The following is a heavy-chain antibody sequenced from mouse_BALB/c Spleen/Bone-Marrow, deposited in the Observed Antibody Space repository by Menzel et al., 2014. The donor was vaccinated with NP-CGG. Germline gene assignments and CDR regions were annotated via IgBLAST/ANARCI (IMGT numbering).Heavy chain of an antibody. D-gene: IGHD2-10*01. CDR1: GFAYSSYD. V-gene: IGHV5-12-1*01. J-gene: IGHJ4*01. CDR2: ISSGGGST. CDR3: ARLLPGNTMDY. Sequence: EVKLMESGGGLVKPGGSLKLSCAASGFAYSSYDMSWVRQTPERRLEWVAYISSGGGSTYYPDTVKGRFTISRDNAKNTLYLQMSSLKSEDTAMYYCARLLPGNTMDYWGQGTSVTVSS.